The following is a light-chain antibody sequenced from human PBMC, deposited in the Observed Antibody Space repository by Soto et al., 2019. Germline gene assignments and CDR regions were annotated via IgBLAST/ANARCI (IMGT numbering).Light chain of an antibody. J-gene: IGKJ5*01. CDR3: QQRHMWPIT. Sequence: EVLLTQSPVTLYLSPGERATLSCRASQSFRGLLAWYRQKPGQAPMLLIYDAYNRATGIPPRFSGSGSWTDFTLTISSLDPEDSAVYYCQQRHMWPITSGQGTRLQ. CDR2: DAY. V-gene: IGKV3-11*01. CDR1: QSFRGL.